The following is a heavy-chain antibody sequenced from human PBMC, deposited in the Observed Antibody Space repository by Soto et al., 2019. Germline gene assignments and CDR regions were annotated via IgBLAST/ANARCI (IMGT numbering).Heavy chain of an antibody. CDR3: ARDNSYPTAWWFDP. CDR1: GGSFSSYY. V-gene: IGHV4-39*02. CDR2: LYYSGSA. Sequence: PSETLSLTCAVFGGSFSSYYWSWIRQPPGKGLEWMGSLYYSGSAYYNPSLKSRLTIFVDTSKNQFSLKLNSVTAADTAVYYCARDNSYPTAWWFDPWGRGTLVTVSS. J-gene: IGHJ5*02. D-gene: IGHD2-21*02.